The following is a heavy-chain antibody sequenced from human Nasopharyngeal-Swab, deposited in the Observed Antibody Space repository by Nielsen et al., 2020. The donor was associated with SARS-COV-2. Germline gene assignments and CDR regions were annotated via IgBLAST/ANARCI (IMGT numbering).Heavy chain of an antibody. J-gene: IGHJ4*02. CDR2: IIPILGIA. CDR3: ARVAQVVADQYYFDY. Sequence: SVKVSCKASGGNFSSYAISWVRQAPGQGLEWMGGIIPILGIANYAQKFQGRVTITADKSTSTAYMELSSLRSEDTAVYYCARVAQVVADQYYFDYWGQGTLVTVSS. CDR1: GGNFSSYA. V-gene: IGHV1-69*10. D-gene: IGHD3-22*01.